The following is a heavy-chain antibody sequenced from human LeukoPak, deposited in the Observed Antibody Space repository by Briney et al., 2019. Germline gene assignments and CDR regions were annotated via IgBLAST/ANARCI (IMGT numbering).Heavy chain of an antibody. CDR1: GFTFSSYA. V-gene: IGHV3-23*01. Sequence: GGSLRLSCAASGFTFSSYAMSWGRQAPGKGLEWGSAISGSGGSTYYADSVKGRFTISRDNSKNTLYLQMNSLRAEDTAVYYCAKGGELLYYYDSSGYYLDYWGQGTLVTVSS. J-gene: IGHJ4*02. CDR2: ISGSGGST. D-gene: IGHD3-22*01. CDR3: AKGGELLYYYDSSGYYLDY.